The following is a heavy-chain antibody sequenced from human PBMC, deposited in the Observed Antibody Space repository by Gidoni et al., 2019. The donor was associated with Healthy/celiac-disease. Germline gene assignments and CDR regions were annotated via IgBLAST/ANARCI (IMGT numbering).Heavy chain of an antibody. Sequence: QVQLVESGGGVVPPGRSLRLSCAASGFTFSRYAMPWVRQAPGKGLEWVAVISYDGSNKYYADSVKGRFTISRDNSKNTLYLQMNSLRAEDTAVYYCARELGIPPIVVVVAATVGMDVWGQGTTVTVSS. CDR2: ISYDGSNK. D-gene: IGHD2-15*01. J-gene: IGHJ6*02. V-gene: IGHV3-30*04. CDR3: ARELGIPPIVVVVAATVGMDV. CDR1: GFTFSRYA.